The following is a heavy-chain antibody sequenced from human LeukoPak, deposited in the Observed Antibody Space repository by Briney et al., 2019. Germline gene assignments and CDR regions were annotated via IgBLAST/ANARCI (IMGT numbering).Heavy chain of an antibody. V-gene: IGHV4-59*01. CDR1: GGSISIYY. Sequence: ETQSLMCTVSGGSISIYYWSWIRQPPGGGLEWIGYNYYSGSNNYNPSLKSRVTISVDTSKNQFFLKLSSVTAAATAVYYSAISRRSVVTLAATFDDAGQGTPVTASS. CDR2: NYYSGSN. J-gene: IGHJ4*01. CDR3: AISRRSVVTLAATFDD. D-gene: IGHD4-23*01.